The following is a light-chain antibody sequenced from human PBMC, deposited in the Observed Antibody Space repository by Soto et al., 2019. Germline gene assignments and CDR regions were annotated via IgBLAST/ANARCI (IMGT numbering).Light chain of an antibody. J-gene: IGLJ1*01. CDR2: EVS. V-gene: IGLV2-8*01. Sequence: QSALTQPPSASGTPGQSVTISCTGTSSDVGAYNYVSWYQFHAGKAPKLIVYEVSKRPSDVPDLFSASKSGNTASLTVSGLQTEDEADYYCSSYAGSNNYVFGIGTKLTVL. CDR3: SSYAGSNNYV. CDR1: SSDVGAYNY.